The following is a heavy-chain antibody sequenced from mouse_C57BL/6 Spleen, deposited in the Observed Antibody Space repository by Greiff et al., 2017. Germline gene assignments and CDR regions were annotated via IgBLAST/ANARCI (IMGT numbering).Heavy chain of an antibody. CDR1: GYTFTDYE. V-gene: IGHV1-15*01. CDR2: IDPETGGT. CDR3: TRPFDGYFDG. Sequence: VQLQQSGAELVRPGASVTLSCKASGYTFTDYEMHWVKQTPVHGLEWIGAIDPETGGTAYNQKFKGKAILTADKSSSTACMELRSLTSEDAAVYDCTRPFDGYFDGGGTGTTVTVCS. J-gene: IGHJ1*03.